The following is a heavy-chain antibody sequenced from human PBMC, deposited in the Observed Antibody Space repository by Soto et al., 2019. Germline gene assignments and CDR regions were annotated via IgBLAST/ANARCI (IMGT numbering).Heavy chain of an antibody. CDR2: IYYSGST. V-gene: IGHV4-39*01. Sequence: QLQLQESGPGLVKPSETLSLTCTVSGGSISSSSYYWGWIRQRPGKGLEWSGSIYYSGSTYYKPSINSRVTISGDTSKNQFSLKLSSVTATYTAVDYCATRGSGSYSDYWCQGTLVTVAS. J-gene: IGHJ4*02. D-gene: IGHD3-10*01. CDR3: ATRGSGSYSDY. CDR1: GGSISSSSYY.